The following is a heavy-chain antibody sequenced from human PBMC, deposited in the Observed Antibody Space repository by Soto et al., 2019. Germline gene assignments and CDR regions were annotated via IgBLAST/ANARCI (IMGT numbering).Heavy chain of an antibody. J-gene: IGHJ6*02. CDR3: ARDGTAAAGEYYYYGMDV. Sequence: ASVKVSCKASGYTFTGYYMHWVRQAPGQGLEWMGWINPNSGGTNYAQKFQGRVTMTRDTSISTAYMELSRLRSDDTAVYYCARDGTAAAGEYYYYGMDVWGQGTTVTVSS. CDR1: GYTFTGYY. D-gene: IGHD6-13*01. V-gene: IGHV1-2*02. CDR2: INPNSGGT.